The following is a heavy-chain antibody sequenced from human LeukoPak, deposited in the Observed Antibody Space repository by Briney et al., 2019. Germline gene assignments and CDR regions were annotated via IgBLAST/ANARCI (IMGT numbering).Heavy chain of an antibody. CDR3: ARDHVVDGLVFDY. V-gene: IGHV3-7*01. Sequence: GGSLRLSCAASGFTFSSHWMSWVRQAPGKGLEWVANINQDGSEKYYVDSVKGRFTISRDNAKNSLYLQMNSLRAEDTAVCYCARDHVVDGLVFDYWGQGALVTVSS. CDR1: GFTFSSHW. D-gene: IGHD2-15*01. CDR2: INQDGSEK. J-gene: IGHJ4*02.